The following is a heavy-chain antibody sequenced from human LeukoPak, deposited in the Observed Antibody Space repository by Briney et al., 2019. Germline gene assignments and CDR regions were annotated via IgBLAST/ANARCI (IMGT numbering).Heavy chain of an antibody. V-gene: IGHV1-18*01. CDR3: ARDGPDYGDYINFDY. J-gene: IGHJ4*02. CDR2: ISAYNGKT. CDR1: GYTFTSYG. Sequence: GASVKVSCKASGYTFTSYGITWVRQAPGQGLEWMAWISAYNGKTNYAQRFQGRVTMTTDTSTSTAYMDLRSLRSDDTAVYYCARDGPDYGDYINFDYWGQGTLGTVS. D-gene: IGHD4-17*01.